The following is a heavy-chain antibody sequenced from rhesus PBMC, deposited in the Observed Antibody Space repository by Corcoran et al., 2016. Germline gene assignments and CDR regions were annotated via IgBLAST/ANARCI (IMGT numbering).Heavy chain of an antibody. CDR3: ARDAEGAFDF. J-gene: IGHJ3*01. CDR2: IYGNSTST. Sequence: QVQLQQWGEGLVKPSETLSLTCAVYGGSISGYDYWSWIRQPPGKGLEWIGYIYGNSTSTNYNPSLKNRVTISKDTSKNPFSLKLSSVTAADTAVYYCARDAEGAFDFWGQGLRVTVSS. CDR1: GGSISGYDY. V-gene: IGHV4-73*01.